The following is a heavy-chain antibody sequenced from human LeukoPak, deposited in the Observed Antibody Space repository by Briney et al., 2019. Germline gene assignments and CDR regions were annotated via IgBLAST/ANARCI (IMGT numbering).Heavy chain of an antibody. D-gene: IGHD3-10*01. Sequence: ASVKVSCKASGYTFTNYYMHWVRQAPGKGLEWMGGFGPEDGETIYAQKFQGRVTMTEDTSTDTAYMELSSLRSEDTAVYYCATEEITMVRGVITNNWFDPWGQGTLVTVSS. CDR1: GYTFTNYY. CDR3: ATEEITMVRGVITNNWFDP. V-gene: IGHV1-24*01. J-gene: IGHJ5*02. CDR2: FGPEDGET.